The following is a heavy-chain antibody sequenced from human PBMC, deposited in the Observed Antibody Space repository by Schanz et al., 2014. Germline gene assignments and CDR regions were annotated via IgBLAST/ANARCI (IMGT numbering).Heavy chain of an antibody. Sequence: QVQLVQSGAEVKKPGPSVKVSCKASGGTFSSYTISWVRQAPGQGLEWMGRIISILGIPNYAQKFQGRVTITADKSTFTAYMDVSSLRSEDTAVYYCASSGAGYSSSWDFDYWGQGTLVTVSS. J-gene: IGHJ4*02. D-gene: IGHD6-13*01. CDR1: GGTFSSYT. V-gene: IGHV1-69*02. CDR3: ASSGAGYSSSWDFDY. CDR2: IISILGIP.